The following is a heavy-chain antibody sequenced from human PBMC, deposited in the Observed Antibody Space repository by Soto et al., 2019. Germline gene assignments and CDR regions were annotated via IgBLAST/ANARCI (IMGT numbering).Heavy chain of an antibody. CDR3: ARGYLSYGEMDV. J-gene: IGHJ6*04. V-gene: IGHV3-13*01. CDR1: GFTFSSYD. CDR2: IGTAGDT. D-gene: IGHD3-10*01. Sequence: EVQLVESGGGLVQPGGSLRLSCAASGFTFSSYDMHWVRQPTGKGLEWVSAIGTAGDTYYPGSVKVRFSISRENAKNSLYLELNSLRAGDTAVYYCARGYLSYGEMDVWGNGTTVTVSS.